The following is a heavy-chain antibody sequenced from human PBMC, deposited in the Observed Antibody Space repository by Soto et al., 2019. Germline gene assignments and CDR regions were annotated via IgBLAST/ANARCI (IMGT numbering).Heavy chain of an antibody. D-gene: IGHD4-17*01. CDR3: AKAVDYGGNSDYFDY. J-gene: IGHJ4*02. V-gene: IGHV3-23*01. CDR2: ISGSGGST. Sequence: GGSLRLSCAASGFTFSSYAMSWVRQAPGKGLEWVSAISGSGGSTYYADSVKGRFTISRDNSKNTLYLQMNSLRAEDTAVYYCAKAVDYGGNSDYFDYWGQGTLVTVSS. CDR1: GFTFSSYA.